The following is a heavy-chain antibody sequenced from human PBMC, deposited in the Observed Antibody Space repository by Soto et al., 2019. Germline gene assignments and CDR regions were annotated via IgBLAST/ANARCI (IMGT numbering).Heavy chain of an antibody. CDR1: GYTFTSYA. CDR3: ARGGGWFGELFSDPFYYYGMDV. J-gene: IGHJ6*02. D-gene: IGHD3-10*01. V-gene: IGHV1-46*01. Sequence: ASVKVSCKASGYTFTSYAMHWVRQAPGQGLEWMGIINPSGGSTSYAQKFQGRVTITRDTSASKVYMEMSSLRSEDTAVYYCARGGGWFGELFSDPFYYYGMDVWGQGTTVTVSS. CDR2: INPSGGST.